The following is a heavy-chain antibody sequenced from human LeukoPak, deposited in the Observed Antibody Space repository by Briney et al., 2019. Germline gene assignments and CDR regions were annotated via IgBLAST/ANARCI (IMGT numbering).Heavy chain of an antibody. CDR3: ARGIQPPKYYGSGSDTFDI. CDR1: GFTFSTYA. J-gene: IGHJ3*02. Sequence: GGSLRLSCVASGFTFSTYAIHWVRQAPGKGLEWVAVVSKDGNTKYYADSVKGRFAISRDNSKNTVYLQMNSLRAEDTSVYYCARGIQPPKYYGSGSDTFDIWGQGTMVTVSS. CDR2: VSKDGNTK. V-gene: IGHV3-30*09. D-gene: IGHD3-10*01.